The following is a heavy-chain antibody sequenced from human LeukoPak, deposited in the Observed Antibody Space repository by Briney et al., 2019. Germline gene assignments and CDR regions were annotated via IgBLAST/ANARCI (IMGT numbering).Heavy chain of an antibody. CDR2: ISYDGSNK. CDR3: AKELWSDY. D-gene: IGHD5-18*01. V-gene: IGHV3-30*18. Sequence: GGSLRLSCAASGFTFSSYGMHWVRQAPGKGLEWVAVISYDGSNKYYADSVKGRFTTSRDNSKNTLYLQMNSLRAEDTAVYYCAKELWSDYWGQGTLVTVSS. J-gene: IGHJ4*02. CDR1: GFTFSSYG.